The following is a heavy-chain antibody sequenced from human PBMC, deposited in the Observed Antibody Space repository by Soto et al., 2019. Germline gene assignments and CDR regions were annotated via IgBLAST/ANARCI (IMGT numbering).Heavy chain of an antibody. D-gene: IGHD5-12*01. CDR2: INPNSGGT. CDR1: GYTFTGYY. CDR3: ARDFVDIVATRPGYYYGMDV. V-gene: IGHV1-2*02. Sequence: ASVKVSCKASGYTFTGYYMHWVRQAPGQGLDWMGWINPNSGGTNYAQKFQGRVTMTRDTSISTAYMELSRLRSDDTAVYYCARDFVDIVATRPGYYYGMDVWGQGTTVTVS. J-gene: IGHJ6*02.